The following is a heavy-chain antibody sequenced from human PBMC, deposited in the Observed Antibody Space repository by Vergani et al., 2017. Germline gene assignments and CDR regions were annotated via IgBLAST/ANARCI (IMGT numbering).Heavy chain of an antibody. V-gene: IGHV3-30-3*02. CDR1: GFMFRNYG. CDR3: AKEGGGYCSGGTCYPEY. J-gene: IGHJ4*02. Sequence: QVQLVESGGSVVQPGGSLRLSCVASGFMFRNYGMHWVRQAPGKGLEWVAVISFDGSNKYYADSVKGRFAISRDNSKNTLYLQMNSLRPEDTAVYYCAKEGGGYCSGGTCYPEYWGQGTLVIVSS. CDR2: ISFDGSNK. D-gene: IGHD2-15*01.